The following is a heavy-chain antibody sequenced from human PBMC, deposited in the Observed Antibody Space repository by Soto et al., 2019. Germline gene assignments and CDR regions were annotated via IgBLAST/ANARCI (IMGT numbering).Heavy chain of an antibody. CDR2: IIPIFGTA. CDR3: ARAPYYYDSSGYYDGYFQH. D-gene: IGHD3-22*01. V-gene: IGHV1-69*01. CDR1: GGTFSSYA. J-gene: IGHJ1*01. Sequence: QVQLVQSGAEVKKPGSSVQVSCKASGGTFSSYAISWVRQAPGQGLEWMGGIIPIFGTANYAQKFQGRVTITADESTSTAYMERSSLRSEDTAVYYCARAPYYYDSSGYYDGYFQHWGQGTLVTVSS.